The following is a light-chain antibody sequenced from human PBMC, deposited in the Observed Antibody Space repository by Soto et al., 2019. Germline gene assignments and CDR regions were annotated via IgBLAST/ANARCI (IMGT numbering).Light chain of an antibody. CDR3: CPYAGSSTYV. J-gene: IGLJ1*01. Sequence: QSVLTQPASVSGSPGQSITISCTGTSSDVGSYNLDSWYQQHPGKAPKLMIYEGSKRPSGVSNRFSGSKSGNTASLTISGLQAEDEADYYCCPYAGSSTYVFGTGTKVTAL. CDR2: EGS. V-gene: IGLV2-23*01. CDR1: SSDVGSYNL.